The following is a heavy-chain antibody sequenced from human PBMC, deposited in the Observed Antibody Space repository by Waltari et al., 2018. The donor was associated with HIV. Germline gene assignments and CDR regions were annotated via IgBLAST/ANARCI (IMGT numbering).Heavy chain of an antibody. CDR2: ISTRGNTA. J-gene: IGHJ4*02. CDR1: GFTFNSYA. D-gene: IGHD1-26*01. V-gene: IGHV3-23*01. CDR3: VKDQGSYMGWGDL. Sequence: EVQLLESGGGLVQPGGSLTLSCAASGFTFNSYAMYWVRQAPGRGLEGVSYISTRGNTAYYTDSEKGRFTTSRDNSRNTLYLHMASLRAEDTALYYCVKDQGSYMGWGDLWGQGTPVTVSS.